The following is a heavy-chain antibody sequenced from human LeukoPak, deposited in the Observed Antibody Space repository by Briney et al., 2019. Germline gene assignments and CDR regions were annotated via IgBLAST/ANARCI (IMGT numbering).Heavy chain of an antibody. V-gene: IGHV1-2*02. CDR3: AREYYYGSGNYYNRIDY. CDR2: IDPNSGGT. CDR1: GYTFTGYY. Sequence: GAAVKVSCKASGYTFTGYYMHWVRQAPGQGLEWMGWIDPNSGGTNYAQKFQGRVTMTRDTSISTAYMVLNRLRPDDTAVYYCAREYYYGSGNYYNRIDYWGQGTLVTVSS. D-gene: IGHD3-10*01. J-gene: IGHJ4*02.